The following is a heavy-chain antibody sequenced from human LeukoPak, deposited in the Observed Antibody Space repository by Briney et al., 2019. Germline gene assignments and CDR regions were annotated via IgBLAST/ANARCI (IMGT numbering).Heavy chain of an antibody. Sequence: SETLSLTCTVSGDSISSSNYFWGWIRQPPGKGLEWIGEISYSGDTYYNPSLKSRVTTSMDTSKNQFSLNLNSVTASDTTVYYCARRSPLVAVTTAHYYDYWGPGTLVTVSS. CDR1: GDSISSSNYF. D-gene: IGHD2-21*02. CDR2: ISYSGDT. CDR3: ARRSPLVAVTTAHYYDY. J-gene: IGHJ4*02. V-gene: IGHV4-39*01.